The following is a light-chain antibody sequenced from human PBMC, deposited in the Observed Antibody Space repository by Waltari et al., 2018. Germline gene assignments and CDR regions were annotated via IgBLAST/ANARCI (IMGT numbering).Light chain of an antibody. Sequence: EIVLTQSPGTLSLSPGERATLSCRASQSVTRSLAWYQQKPCQAPRLLIYGASSRATGIPDRFSGGGSGTDFSLTSSRREPEDFAMYYCQHYVSLPATFGQGTKVEIK. CDR2: GAS. CDR3: QHYVSLPAT. J-gene: IGKJ1*01. CDR1: QSVTRS. V-gene: IGKV3-20*01.